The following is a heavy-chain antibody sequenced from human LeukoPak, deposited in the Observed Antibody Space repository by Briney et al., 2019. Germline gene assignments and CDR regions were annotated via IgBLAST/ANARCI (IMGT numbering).Heavy chain of an antibody. J-gene: IGHJ4*02. CDR1: EFTFSNYA. CDR2: ISGWGGRI. D-gene: IGHD6-19*01. CDR3: AKVETGYSSGYHQPNYYFDY. V-gene: IGHV3-23*01. Sequence: PGGSLRLSCAASEFTFSNYAMSWVRQAPGKGLEWVSAISGWGGRIYYVDSVKGRFTISRDNSKNTLYLQMNSLRADDTAVYYCAKVETGYSSGYHQPNYYFDYWGQGTLVTVS.